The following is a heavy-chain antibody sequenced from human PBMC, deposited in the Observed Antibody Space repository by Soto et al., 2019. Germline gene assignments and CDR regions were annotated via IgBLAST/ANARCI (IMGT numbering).Heavy chain of an antibody. CDR1: GFTFSGSA. CDR2: IRSKANSYAT. V-gene: IGHV3-73*01. Sequence: EVQLVESGGGLVQPGGSLKLSCAASGFTFSGSAMHWVRQASGKGLEWVGRIRSKANSYATAYAASVKGRFTISRDDSKNTAYLQMNSLKTEDTAVYYCTLSGSGSSRGYWGQGTLVTVSS. CDR3: TLSGSGSSRGY. D-gene: IGHD3-10*01. J-gene: IGHJ4*02.